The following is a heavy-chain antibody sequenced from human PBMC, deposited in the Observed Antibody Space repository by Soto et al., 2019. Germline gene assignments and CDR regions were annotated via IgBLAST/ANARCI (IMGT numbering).Heavy chain of an antibody. J-gene: IGHJ6*02. V-gene: IGHV3-30*18. CDR2: ISCDGSNK. Sequence: PGGSLRLSCAASGFIFNTYGMHWVRQAPGKGLEWVAVISCDGSNKYYAGSVKGRLTISRDNSKNTLYLQMNSLRAEDTAVYYCAKGQHCSTTSCYFYFYGMDVWGQGTKVTVSS. D-gene: IGHD2-2*01. CDR3: AKGQHCSTTSCYFYFYGMDV. CDR1: GFIFNTYG.